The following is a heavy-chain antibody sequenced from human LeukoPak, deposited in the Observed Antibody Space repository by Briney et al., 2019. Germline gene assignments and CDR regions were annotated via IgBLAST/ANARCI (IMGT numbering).Heavy chain of an antibody. J-gene: IGHJ4*02. D-gene: IGHD5-18*01. Sequence: SETLSLTCAVYGGSFSGYYWSWIRQPPGKGLEWIGEINHSGSTNYNPSLKSRVTISVDTSKNQFSLKLSSVTAADTAVYYCARQFLRRGYSYGPLGAPPGYWGQGTLVTVSS. CDR1: GGSFSGYY. CDR2: INHSGST. V-gene: IGHV4-34*01. CDR3: ARQFLRRGYSYGPLGAPPGY.